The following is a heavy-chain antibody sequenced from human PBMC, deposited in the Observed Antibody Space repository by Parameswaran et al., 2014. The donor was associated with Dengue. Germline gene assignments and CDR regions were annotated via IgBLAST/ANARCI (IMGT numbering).Heavy chain of an antibody. CDR3: ATGGPLTTVDFDL. V-gene: IGHV3-15*05. Sequence: RWIRQPPGKGLEWVGQIRSKSSGETTDYAAPVKGRFTVSRDDSENMVFLQMNSLKTEDTALYYCATGGPLTTVDFDLWGQGTLVTVSS. J-gene: IGHJ4*02. D-gene: IGHD4-17*01. CDR2: IRSKSSGETT.